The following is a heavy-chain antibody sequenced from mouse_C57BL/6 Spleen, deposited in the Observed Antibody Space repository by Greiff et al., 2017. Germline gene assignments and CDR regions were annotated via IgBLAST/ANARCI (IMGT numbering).Heavy chain of an antibody. CDR2: ISYDGSN. CDR1: GYSITSGYY. D-gene: IGHD2-4*01. V-gene: IGHV3-6*01. J-gene: IGHJ3*01. Sequence: EVQLVESGPGLVKPSQSLSLTCSVTGYSITSGYYWNWIRQFPGNKLEWMGYISYDGSNNYNPSLKNRISITRDTSKNQFFLKLNAVTTEDTATYYCARDDYDVAWFAYWGQGTLVTVSA. CDR3: ARDDYDVAWFAY.